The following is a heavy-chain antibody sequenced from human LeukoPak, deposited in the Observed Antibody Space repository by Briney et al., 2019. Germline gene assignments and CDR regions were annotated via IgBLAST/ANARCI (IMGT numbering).Heavy chain of an antibody. V-gene: IGHV1-69*04. CDR3: AREMYSSARGYFQH. D-gene: IGHD6-19*01. CDR2: IIPILGIA. Sequence: ASVKVSCKASGGTFSSYAISWVRQAPGQGLEWMGRIIPILGIANYAQKLQGRVTMTTDTSTSTAYMELRSLRSDDTAVYYCAREMYSSARGYFQHWGQGTLVTVSS. CDR1: GGTFSSYA. J-gene: IGHJ1*01.